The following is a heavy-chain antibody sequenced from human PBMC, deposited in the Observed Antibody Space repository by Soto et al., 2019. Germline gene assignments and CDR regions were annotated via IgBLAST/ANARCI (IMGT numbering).Heavy chain of an antibody. CDR3: AKDSTYYDFWSGENWFDP. V-gene: IGHV3-30*18. D-gene: IGHD3-3*01. J-gene: IGHJ5*02. Sequence: QVQLVESGGGVVQPGRSLRLSCAASGFTFSSYGMHWVRQAPGKGLEWVAVISYDGSNKYYADSVKGRFTISRDNSKNTLYLQMNRLRAEDTALYYCAKDSTYYDFWSGENWFDPWGEGTLVTVSS. CDR1: GFTFSSYG. CDR2: ISYDGSNK.